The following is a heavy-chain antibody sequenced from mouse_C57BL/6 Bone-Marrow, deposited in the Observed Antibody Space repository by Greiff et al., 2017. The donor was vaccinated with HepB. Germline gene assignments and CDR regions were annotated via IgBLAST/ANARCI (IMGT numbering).Heavy chain of an antibody. J-gene: IGHJ2*01. CDR3: ARPLITTVPWFAY. Sequence: VQLQESGAELVRPGTSVKVSCKASGYAFTNYLIEWVKQRPGQGLGWIGVINPGSGGTNYNEKFKGKATLTADKSSSTAYMQLSSLTSEDSAVYFCARPLITTVPWFAYWGQGTTLTVSS. V-gene: IGHV1-54*01. D-gene: IGHD1-1*01. CDR1: GYAFTNYL. CDR2: INPGSGGT.